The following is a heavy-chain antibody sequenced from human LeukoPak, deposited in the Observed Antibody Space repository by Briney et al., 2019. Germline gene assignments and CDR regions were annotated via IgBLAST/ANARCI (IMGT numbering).Heavy chain of an antibody. V-gene: IGHV1-46*01. CDR3: ARVYSSSWYGLNY. CDR1: GYTFTGYY. D-gene: IGHD6-13*01. J-gene: IGHJ4*02. CDR2: INPSGGGT. Sequence: ASVKVSCKASGYTFTGYYMHWVRQAPGQGLEWMGIINPSGGGTSYAQKFQGRVTMTRDMSTSTVYMELSSLRSEDTAVYYCARVYSSSWYGLNYWGQGTLVTVSS.